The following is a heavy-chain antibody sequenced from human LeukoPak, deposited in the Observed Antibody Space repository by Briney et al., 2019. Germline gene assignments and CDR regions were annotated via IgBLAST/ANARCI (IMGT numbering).Heavy chain of an antibody. J-gene: IGHJ4*02. CDR3: ARRRGSSGWLY. D-gene: IGHD6-19*01. CDR2: FYTSGST. Sequence: SETLSLTSTVSGGSISSGTYYWSWIRQPAGRGLEWIGRFYTSGSTNDNPSLKSRVTISVDTSKNQFSLKLSSVTAADTAVYYCARRRGSSGWLYWGQGTLVTVSS. CDR1: GGSISSGTYY. V-gene: IGHV4-61*02.